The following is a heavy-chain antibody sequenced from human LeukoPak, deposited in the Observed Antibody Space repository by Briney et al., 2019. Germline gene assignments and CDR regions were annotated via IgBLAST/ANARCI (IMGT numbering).Heavy chain of an antibody. Sequence: PGGSLRLPCAASGFTFSRYWMHWVRQAPGKGLVWVSRINTDGSGTSYADSVKGRFTISRDNAKNTLYLQMNSLRAEDTAVYYCARDGLAAARDYWGQGTLVTVSS. V-gene: IGHV3-74*01. J-gene: IGHJ4*02. D-gene: IGHD6-13*01. CDR2: INTDGSGT. CDR3: ARDGLAAARDY. CDR1: GFTFSRYW.